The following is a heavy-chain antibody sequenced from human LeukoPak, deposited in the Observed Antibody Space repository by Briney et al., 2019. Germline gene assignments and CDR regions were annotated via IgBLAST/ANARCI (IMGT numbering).Heavy chain of an antibody. CDR3: AKVLSGSYSRRGPFDY. J-gene: IGHJ4*02. Sequence: GGSLRLSCAASGFTFSTYWMSWVRQAPGKGLEWVAVISYDGSNKYYADSVKGRFTISRDNSKNTLYLQMNSLRAEDTAVYYCAKVLSGSYSRRGPFDYWGQGTLVTVSS. CDR2: ISYDGSNK. CDR1: GFTFSTYW. D-gene: IGHD1-26*01. V-gene: IGHV3-30*18.